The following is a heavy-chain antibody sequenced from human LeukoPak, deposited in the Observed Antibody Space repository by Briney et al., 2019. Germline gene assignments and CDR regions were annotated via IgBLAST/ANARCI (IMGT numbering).Heavy chain of an antibody. CDR2: IYYTENT. D-gene: IGHD3-10*01. Sequence: PSETLSLTCTVSGGSIRNYYWSWIRQPPGKGLEWIGYIYYTENTNYNPSLKSRVTISVDTSKNQFSLKVSSVTAADTAVYYCARGLFYYGSGSHYFDFWGQGTLVTVSS. V-gene: IGHV4-59*01. J-gene: IGHJ4*02. CDR3: ARGLFYYGSGSHYFDF. CDR1: GGSIRNYY.